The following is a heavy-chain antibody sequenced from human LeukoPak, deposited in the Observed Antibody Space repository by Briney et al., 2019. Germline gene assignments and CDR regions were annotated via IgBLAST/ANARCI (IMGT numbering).Heavy chain of an antibody. CDR1: GGSFSGYY. Sequence: SETLSLTCAVYGGSFSGYYWSWIRQPPGKGLEWIGEMNHGGRNNYNPSLKSRVTISVDTSKNQFSLKLSSVTAADTAVYYCARATGTKVPPGYWGQGTLVTVSS. CDR2: MNHGGRN. D-gene: IGHD1-7*01. J-gene: IGHJ4*02. V-gene: IGHV4-34*01. CDR3: ARATGTKVPPGY.